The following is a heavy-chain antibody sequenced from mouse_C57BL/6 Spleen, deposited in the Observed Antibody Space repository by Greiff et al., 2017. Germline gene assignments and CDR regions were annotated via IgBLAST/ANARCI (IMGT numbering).Heavy chain of an antibody. J-gene: IGHJ2*01. CDR1: GYTFTDYE. CDR2: IDPETGGT. D-gene: IGHD1-1*02. Sequence: VQLQQSGAELVRPGASVTLSCKASGYTFTDYEMHWVKQKPVHGLEWIGAIDPETGGTAYNQKFKGKAILTADKSSSTAYMELRSLTSEDSAVYYCTRSPYGRENYWGQGTTRTVSS. CDR3: TRSPYGRENY. V-gene: IGHV1-15*01.